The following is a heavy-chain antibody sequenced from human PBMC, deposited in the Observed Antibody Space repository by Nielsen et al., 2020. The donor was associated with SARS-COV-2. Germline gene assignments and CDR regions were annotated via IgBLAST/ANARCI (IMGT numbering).Heavy chain of an antibody. CDR3: ARETASNWLDS. V-gene: IGHV4-30-4*08. CDR1: GGAVSSDNDY. CDR2: IHHSGDT. Sequence: SETLSLTCTVSGGAVSSDNDYWSWIRQPPGQGLEWIGYIHHSGDTSYNPSLKSRVTMSVDTSKNQFSLNLTSVTAADTAMYYCARETASNWLDSWGQGTLVTVSS. D-gene: IGHD1-14*01. J-gene: IGHJ5*01.